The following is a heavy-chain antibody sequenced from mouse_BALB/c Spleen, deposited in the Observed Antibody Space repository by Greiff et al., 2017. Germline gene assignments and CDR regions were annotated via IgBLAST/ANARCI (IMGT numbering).Heavy chain of an antibody. CDR2: ISSGGSYT. V-gene: IGHV5-6*01. Sequence: EVQLVESGGDLVKPGGSLKLSCAASGFTFSSYGMSWVRQTPDKRLEWVATISSGGSYTYYPDSVKGRFTISRDNAKNTLYLQMSSLKSEDTAMYYCARQNDYDGGFAYWGQGTLVTVSA. D-gene: IGHD2-4*01. CDR3: ARQNDYDGGFAY. J-gene: IGHJ3*01. CDR1: GFTFSSYG.